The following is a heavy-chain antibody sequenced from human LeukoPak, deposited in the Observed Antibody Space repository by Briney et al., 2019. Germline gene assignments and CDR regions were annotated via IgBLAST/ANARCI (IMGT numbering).Heavy chain of an antibody. J-gene: IGHJ4*02. Sequence: SETVSLMCTLSGVSMRFYYWRWIRQSPGKGRECIGYISYSGSTNYNASLKSRVTISVDTSTNQFSLKLNSVTAADTAVYYCARADGRGYIYGVPMYFDSWGQRTLVTVSS. D-gene: IGHD5-18*01. V-gene: IGHV4-59*01. CDR3: ARADGRGYIYGVPMYFDS. CDR2: ISYSGST. CDR1: GVSMRFYY.